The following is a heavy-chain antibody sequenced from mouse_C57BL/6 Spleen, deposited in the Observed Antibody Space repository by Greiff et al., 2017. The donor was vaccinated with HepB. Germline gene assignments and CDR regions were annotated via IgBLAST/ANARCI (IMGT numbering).Heavy chain of an antibody. J-gene: IGHJ2*01. CDR2: ISYDGSN. V-gene: IGHV3-6*01. CDR3: ARENYYGSSYFDY. Sequence: ESGPGLVKPSQSLSLTCSVTGYSITSGYYWNWIRQFPGNKLEWMGYISYDGSNNYNPSLKNRISITRDTSKNQFFLKLNSVTTEDTATYDCARENYYGSSYFDYWGQGTTLTVSS. CDR1: GYSITSGYY. D-gene: IGHD1-1*01.